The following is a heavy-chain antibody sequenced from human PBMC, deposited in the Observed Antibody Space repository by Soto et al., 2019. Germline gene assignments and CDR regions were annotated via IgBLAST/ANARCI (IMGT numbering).Heavy chain of an antibody. J-gene: IGHJ4*02. Sequence: PSETLSLTCAVSGGSISSGGYSWSWIRQPPGKGLEWIGYIYHSGSTYYNPSLKSRVTISVDRSKNQFSLKLSSVTAADTALYYCAGQSLQQSFNYGDQGIQVTVSS. CDR2: IYHSGST. D-gene: IGHD3-16*02. CDR3: AGQSLQQSFNY. V-gene: IGHV4-30-2*01. CDR1: GGSISSGGYS.